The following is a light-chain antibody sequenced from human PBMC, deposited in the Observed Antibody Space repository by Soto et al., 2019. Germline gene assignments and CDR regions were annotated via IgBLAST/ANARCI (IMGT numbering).Light chain of an antibody. J-gene: IGLJ1*01. CDR1: SSDVGSYKS. Sequence: QSALTQPRSVSGSPGQSVTISCTGTSSDVGSYKSVSWYQQHPGEAPKLMIYDDTKRPSGVPDRFSGSNSGNTASLTISGLQAEDEADYYCCSFVVSHIFVFGTGTKVTVL. CDR3: CSFVVSHIFV. V-gene: IGLV2-11*01. CDR2: DDT.